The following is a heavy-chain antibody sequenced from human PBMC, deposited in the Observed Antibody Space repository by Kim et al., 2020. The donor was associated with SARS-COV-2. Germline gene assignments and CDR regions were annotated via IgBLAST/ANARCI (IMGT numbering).Heavy chain of an antibody. Sequence: GGSLRLSCAASGFTFSSYGMHWVRQAPGKGLEWVAVISYDGSNKSYTDSVKGRFTISRDNSKNTLYLQMNSLRAEDTAVYYCARDHRLVRGESGGMDVWGQGTTVTVSS. J-gene: IGHJ6*02. D-gene: IGHD3-10*01. V-gene: IGHV3-33*05. CDR3: ARDHRLVRGESGGMDV. CDR1: GFTFSSYG. CDR2: ISYDGSNK.